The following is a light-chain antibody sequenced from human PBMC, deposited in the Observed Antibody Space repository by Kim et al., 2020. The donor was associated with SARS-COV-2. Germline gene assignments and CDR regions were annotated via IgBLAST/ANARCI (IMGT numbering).Light chain of an antibody. Sequence: QSALTQPASVSGSPGQSVTISCTGTNSDIGAYNYVSWFQQHLGKVPKVIISDVSERPSGVSNRFSGSKSGNTASLTISGLQPEDEADYYCTSYTGSGTWVFGGGTQLTVL. V-gene: IGLV2-14*01. CDR3: TSYTGSGTWV. J-gene: IGLJ3*02. CDR2: DVS. CDR1: NSDIGAYNY.